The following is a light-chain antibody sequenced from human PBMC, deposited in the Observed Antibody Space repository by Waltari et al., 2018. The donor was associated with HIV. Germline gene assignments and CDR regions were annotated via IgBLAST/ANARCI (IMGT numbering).Light chain of an antibody. J-gene: IGLJ3*02. CDR1: NSDLGTYNY. CDR3: CSFASHL. CDR2: DVK. V-gene: IGLV2-11*01. Sequence: QSALTQPRSVSGSPGQSVTISCTGSNSDLGTYNYFSWYQQYPGEAPKLIIYDVKWRPSGVPDRFSGSKSGNTASLTISGLQADDEADYYCCSFASHLFGGGTKLTVL.